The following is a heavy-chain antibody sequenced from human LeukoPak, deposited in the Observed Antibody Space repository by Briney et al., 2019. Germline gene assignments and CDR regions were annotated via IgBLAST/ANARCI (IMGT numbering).Heavy chain of an antibody. D-gene: IGHD5-24*01. CDR1: GYTFTSYG. V-gene: IGHV1-18*01. J-gene: IGHJ4*02. CDR2: ISAYNGNT. Sequence: ASVKVSCKASGYTFTSYGISWVRQAPGQGLEWMGWISAYNGNTNYAQMLQGRVTMTTDTSTSTAYMELRSLRSDDTAVYYCARGLQETLGWLKAFSAFDIWGQGTLVTVSS. CDR3: ARGLQETLGWLKAFSAFDI.